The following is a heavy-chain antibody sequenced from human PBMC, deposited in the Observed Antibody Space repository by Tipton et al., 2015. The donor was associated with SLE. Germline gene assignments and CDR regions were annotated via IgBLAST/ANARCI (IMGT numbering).Heavy chain of an antibody. CDR1: GYTFTDYY. CDR3: AREPREAFQFDY. V-gene: IGHV1-46*01. J-gene: IGHJ4*02. CDR2: MRPSNGDA. D-gene: IGHD1-26*01. Sequence: QVQLVQSGAEVKKPGASVILSCKASGYTFTDYYIHWIRQAPGEGLEWMGIMRPSNGDAAYPQKFQGRVTMTRDTSTSTVYMELRSLRSDDTAIYYCAREPREAFQFDYWGQGTLVSVSS.